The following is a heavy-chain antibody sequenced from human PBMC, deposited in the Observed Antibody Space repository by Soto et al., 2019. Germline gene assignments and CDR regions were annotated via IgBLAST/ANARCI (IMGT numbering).Heavy chain of an antibody. CDR2: ISSSGSGT. CDR1: GFTFSKYA. CDR3: ARIGRLRWGDY. V-gene: IGHV3-23*01. Sequence: PGGSLRLSCAASGFTFSKYAMTWARQAPGKGLEWVSAISSSGSGTYYVDSVKGRFTVSRDNSKNTLYLQMNSLRAEDTAVYYCARIGRLRWGDYWGQGTLVTVSS. D-gene: IGHD4-17*01. J-gene: IGHJ4*02.